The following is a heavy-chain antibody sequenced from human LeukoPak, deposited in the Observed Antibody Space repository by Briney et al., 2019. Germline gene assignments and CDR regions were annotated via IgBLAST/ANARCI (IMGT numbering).Heavy chain of an antibody. Sequence: SETLSLTCSVSGGSISSSSYYWDWIRQPPGKGLAWIGSIYYSGSTYYNPSLKSRVTISVDTSKNQFSLKLSSVTAADTAVYYCARESSGGRSEYFDYWGQGTLVTVSS. CDR1: GGSISSSSYY. CDR3: ARESSGGRSEYFDY. CDR2: IYYSGST. V-gene: IGHV4-39*07. J-gene: IGHJ4*02. D-gene: IGHD2-15*01.